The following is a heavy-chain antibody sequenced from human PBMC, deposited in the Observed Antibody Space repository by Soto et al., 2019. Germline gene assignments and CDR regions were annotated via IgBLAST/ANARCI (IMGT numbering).Heavy chain of an antibody. V-gene: IGHV5-51*01. CDR1: GYSFNSYW. D-gene: IGHD3-10*01. CDR2: IYPGDSDT. Sequence: GEALKIPCKGSGYSFNSYWIGWVRQVPGKGLEWMGIIYPGDSDTRYSPSFQGQVTTSADKSISTAYLQWSSLKASDTAMYYCARAVRGVIINIYNWFDPWGQGTLVTSPQ. CDR3: ARAVRGVIINIYNWFDP. J-gene: IGHJ5*02.